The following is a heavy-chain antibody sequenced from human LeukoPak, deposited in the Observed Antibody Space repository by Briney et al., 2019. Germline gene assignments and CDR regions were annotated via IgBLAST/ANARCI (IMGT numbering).Heavy chain of an antibody. D-gene: IGHD6-13*01. Sequence: PSETLSLTCTVSGGSISSYYWSWIRQPPGKGLEWIGYIYYSGSTNYNPSLKSRVTISVDTSKNQLSLKLSSVTAADTAVYYCARVGYSSSWYHFDYWGQGTLVTVSS. V-gene: IGHV4-59*01. CDR2: IYYSGST. CDR3: ARVGYSSSWYHFDY. J-gene: IGHJ4*02. CDR1: GGSISSYY.